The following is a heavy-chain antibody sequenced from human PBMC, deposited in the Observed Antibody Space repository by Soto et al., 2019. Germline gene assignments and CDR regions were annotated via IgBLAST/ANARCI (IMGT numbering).Heavy chain of an antibody. J-gene: IGHJ6*03. V-gene: IGHV3-13*01. CDR1: GFTFSSYD. Sequence: GGSLRLSCAASGFTFSSYDMHWVRQATGKGLEWVSAIGTAGDTYYPGSVKGRFTISRENAKNSLYLQMNSLRAGDTAVYYCARGSDTMVRGVIREKGRYMDVWGKGTTVTVSS. D-gene: IGHD3-10*01. CDR3: ARGSDTMVRGVIREKGRYMDV. CDR2: IGTAGDT.